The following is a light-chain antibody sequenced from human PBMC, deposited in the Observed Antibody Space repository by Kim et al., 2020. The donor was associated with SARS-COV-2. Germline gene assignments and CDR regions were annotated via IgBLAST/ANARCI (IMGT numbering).Light chain of an antibody. CDR3: QSYDGNNWV. CDR1: SGSIASTY. V-gene: IGLV6-57*01. J-gene: IGLJ3*02. Sequence: GKTVTISCTRSSGSIASTYVQWFQQRPGSSPTTVIYQDNQRPSGVPDRFSGSIDTSSNSASLTISGLKTEDEVDYYCQSYDGNNWVFGGGTQLTVL. CDR2: QDN.